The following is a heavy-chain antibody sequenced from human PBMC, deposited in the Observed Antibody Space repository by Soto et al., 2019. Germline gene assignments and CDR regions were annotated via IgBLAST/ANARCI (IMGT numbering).Heavy chain of an antibody. D-gene: IGHD3-22*01. CDR2: ISGSGGST. J-gene: IGHJ5*02. CDR1: GFTFSSYA. Sequence: GSLRLSCAASGFTFSSYAMSWVRQAPGKGLEWVSTISGSGGSTYYADSVKGRFTISRDNSKNTLYLQMNSLRAEDTAVYYCARVPYYYDSSGSLGGWFDPWGQGTLVTVS. V-gene: IGHV3-23*01. CDR3: ARVPYYYDSSGSLGGWFDP.